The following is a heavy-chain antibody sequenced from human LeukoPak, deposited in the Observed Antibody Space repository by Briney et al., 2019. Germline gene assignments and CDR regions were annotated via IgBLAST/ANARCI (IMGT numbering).Heavy chain of an antibody. D-gene: IGHD4-17*01. V-gene: IGHV3-9*01. CDR1: GFTFDDYA. CDR2: ISWNSGSI. CDR3: AKDYDYGDYNDAFDI. J-gene: IGHJ3*02. Sequence: SLRLSCAASGFTFDDYAMHWARQAPGKGLEWVSGISWNSGSIGYADSVKGRFTISRDNAKNSLYLQMNSLRAEDTALYYCAKDYDYGDYNDAFDIWGQGTMVTVSS.